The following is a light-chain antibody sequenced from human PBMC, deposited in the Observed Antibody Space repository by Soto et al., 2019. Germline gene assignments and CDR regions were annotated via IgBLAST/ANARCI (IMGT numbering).Light chain of an antibody. CDR1: NIGSKR. V-gene: IGLV3-21*02. Sequence: SYELTKPPSVSVAPGQTARITCGGSNIGSKRVHWYQQKPGQAPMMVVCANSDRPSGIPERFSGSNSANTATLTISRVEAGDEADYYCHVWDSGSAHHVFGTGTKLTVL. CDR3: HVWDSGSAHHV. J-gene: IGLJ1*01. CDR2: ANS.